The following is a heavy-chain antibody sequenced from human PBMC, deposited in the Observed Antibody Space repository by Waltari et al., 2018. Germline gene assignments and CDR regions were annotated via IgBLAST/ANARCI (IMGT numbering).Heavy chain of an antibody. CDR1: GFSFSSYE. J-gene: IGHJ6*02. CDR3: VRDGLGSGRTRVDV. CDR2: ISDSDNSK. Sequence: EAQLVESGGGLVQPGGSLRLSCAASGFSFSSYEMNWVRQAPGKGLDEISYISDSDNSKFYAESVKGRFTVSRDNAKNSLHLEMNSLRAEDTATYYCVRDGLGSGRTRVDVWGQGTTVIVSS. D-gene: IGHD2-2*01. V-gene: IGHV3-48*03.